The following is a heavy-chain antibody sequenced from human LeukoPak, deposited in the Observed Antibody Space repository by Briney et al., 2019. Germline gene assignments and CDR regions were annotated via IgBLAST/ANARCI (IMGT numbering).Heavy chain of an antibody. CDR2: IYTSGST. CDR1: GGSISSYY. J-gene: IGHJ4*02. D-gene: IGHD3-10*01. Sequence: SETLSLTCTVSGGSISSYYWSWIRQPAGKGLEWIGRIYTSGSTNYNPSLKSRVTMSVDTSKNQFSLKLNSVTAADTAVYYCARETYYYGSGSYPFDYWGQGTLVTVSS. CDR3: ARETYYYGSGSYPFDY. V-gene: IGHV4-4*07.